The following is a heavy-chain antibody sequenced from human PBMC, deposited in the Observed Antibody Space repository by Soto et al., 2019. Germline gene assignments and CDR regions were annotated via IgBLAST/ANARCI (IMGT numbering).Heavy chain of an antibody. D-gene: IGHD2-15*01. CDR1: GVSLSTGGVG. CDR3: SHMRAAKFDY. Sequence: QITLKESGPTLVKPTQTLTLTCNVSGVSLSTGGVGVGWIRQPPGKALEWLALIYWDDDQRSRPSLKSRLTITKDTSKNQVVFTITNMAAEYTHTSYCSHMRAAKFDYWGQGPLVTVSS. CDR2: IYWDDDQ. J-gene: IGHJ4*02. V-gene: IGHV2-5*02.